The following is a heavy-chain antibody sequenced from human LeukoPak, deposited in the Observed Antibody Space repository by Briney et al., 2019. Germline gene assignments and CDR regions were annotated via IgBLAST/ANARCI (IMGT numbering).Heavy chain of an antibody. D-gene: IGHD3-10*01. CDR1: GFTVSSDY. CDR2: IYSGGST. J-gene: IGHJ6*02. Sequence: GGSLRLSCAASGFTVSSDYMSWVRQAPGKGLEWVSVIYSGGSTYYADSVKGRFTISRDNSKNTLYLQMNSLRAEDTAVYYCARPYGSGSYSLGMDVWGQGTTVTVSS. CDR3: ARPYGSGSYSLGMDV. V-gene: IGHV3-66*04.